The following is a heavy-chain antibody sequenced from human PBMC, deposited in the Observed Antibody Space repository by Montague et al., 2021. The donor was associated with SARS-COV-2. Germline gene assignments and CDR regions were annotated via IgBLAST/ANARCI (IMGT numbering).Heavy chain of an antibody. V-gene: IGHV1-8*01. CDR3: ARASLVRGVITTRVRYSYYMDV. J-gene: IGHJ6*03. Sequence: SVKVSCKASGYTFTSYDINWVRQAAGQGLEWMGWMNPNSGNTGYAQKLQGRVTMTRDTSMNTAYMELSSLRSEDTAVYYCARASLVRGVITTRVRYSYYMDVWGKGTTVTVSS. CDR1: GYTFTSYD. D-gene: IGHD3-10*01. CDR2: MNPNSGNT.